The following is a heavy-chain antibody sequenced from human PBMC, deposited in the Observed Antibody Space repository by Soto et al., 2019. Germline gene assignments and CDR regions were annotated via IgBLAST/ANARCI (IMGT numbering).Heavy chain of an antibody. V-gene: IGHV1-3*01. D-gene: IGHD3-22*01. CDR2: INAGNGNT. J-gene: IGHJ4*02. CDR1: GYTFTSYA. Sequence: ASVKVSCKASGYTFTSYAMHWVRQAPGQRLEWMGWINAGNGNTKYSQKFQGRVTITRDTSASTAYMELSSLRSEDTAVYYCARASDLTRDSSGYFDYWGQGTLVTVSS. CDR3: ARASDLTRDSSGYFDY.